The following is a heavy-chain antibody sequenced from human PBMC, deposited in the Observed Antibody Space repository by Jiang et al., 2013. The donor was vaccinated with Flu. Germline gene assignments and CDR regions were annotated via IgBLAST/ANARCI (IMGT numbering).Heavy chain of an antibody. V-gene: IGHV4-39*01. J-gene: IGHJ4*02. CDR2: IYYSGST. D-gene: IGHD3-10*01. CDR3: ATGTMVRGISLNNFDY. Sequence: LLKPSETLSLTCTVSGGSISSSSYYWGWIRQPPGKGLEWIGSIYYSGSTYYNPSLKSRVTISVDTSKNQFSLKLSSVTAADTAVYYCATGTMVRGISLNNFDYWGQGTLVTVSS. CDR1: GGSISSSSYY.